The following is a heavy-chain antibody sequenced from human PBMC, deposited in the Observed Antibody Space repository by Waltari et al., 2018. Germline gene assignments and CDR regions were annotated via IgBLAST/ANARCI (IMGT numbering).Heavy chain of an antibody. J-gene: IGHJ4*02. CDR2: IYSGGST. CDR1: GFTVSSNY. V-gene: IGHV3-53*01. D-gene: IGHD3-10*01. CDR3: ASVYGSGSYYFDY. Sequence: EVQLVESGGGLIQPGGSLRLSCAASGFTVSSNYMSWVRQAPGKGLEWVSVIYSGGSTYYADSVKGRFTISRDNSKNTLYLQMNSLRAEDTAVYYCASVYGSGSYYFDYWGQGTLVTVSS.